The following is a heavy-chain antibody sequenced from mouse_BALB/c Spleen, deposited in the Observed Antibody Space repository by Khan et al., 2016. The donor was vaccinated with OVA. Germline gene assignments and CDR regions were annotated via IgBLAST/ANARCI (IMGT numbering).Heavy chain of an antibody. CDR3: ARSGYDYFAY. CDR1: GYGFSNYL. D-gene: IGHD2-14*01. CDR2: IYPGDGNT. V-gene: IGHV1-80*01. J-gene: IGHJ3*01. Sequence: QVQLKESGAELVRPGSSVKISCKASGYGFSNYLMNWVKQGPGQGLEWIGQIYPGDGNTNYNGKFKDKATLTVDKSSSTAYMQLSSLTSEDSAVYFWARSGYDYFAYWGQGTLVTVSA.